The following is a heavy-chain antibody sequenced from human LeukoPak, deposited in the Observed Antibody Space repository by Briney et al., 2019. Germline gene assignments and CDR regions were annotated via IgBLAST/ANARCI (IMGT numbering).Heavy chain of an antibody. D-gene: IGHD2-15*01. Sequence: GESLKISCKGSGYSFTSYWIGWVRQMPGKGLEWMGIIYPGDSDTRYSPSFQGQVTISADKSISTAYLQWNSLKASDTAMYYCARFVGACSGGSCYSDYWGQGTLVTVSS. V-gene: IGHV5-51*01. J-gene: IGHJ4*02. CDR2: IYPGDSDT. CDR3: ARFVGACSGGSCYSDY. CDR1: GYSFTSYW.